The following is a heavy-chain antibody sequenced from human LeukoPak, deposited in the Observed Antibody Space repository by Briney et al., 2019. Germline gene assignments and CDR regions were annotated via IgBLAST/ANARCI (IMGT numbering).Heavy chain of an antibody. CDR2: INPNSGGT. CDR1: GYTFTGYY. Sequence: ASVKVSYKASGYTFTGYYMHWVRQAPGQGLEWMGWINPNSGGTNYAQKFQGRVTMTRDTSISTAYMELSRLRSDDTAVYYCARDPNKYYYDSSGYSYFDYWGQGTLVTVSS. D-gene: IGHD3-22*01. CDR3: ARDPNKYYYDSSGYSYFDY. V-gene: IGHV1-2*02. J-gene: IGHJ4*02.